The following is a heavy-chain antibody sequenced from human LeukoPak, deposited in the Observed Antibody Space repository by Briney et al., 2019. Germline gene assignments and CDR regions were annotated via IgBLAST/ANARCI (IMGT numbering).Heavy chain of an antibody. J-gene: IGHJ4*02. CDR1: GYTFTDYG. CDR3: ASCSSTSCDFFDY. D-gene: IGHD2-2*01. CDR2: ISVYNGNT. V-gene: IGHV1-18*01. Sequence: GASVKVSCKASGYTFTDYGIGWVRQAPGQGLEWMGWISVYNGNTNYAQKLQGRVTMTTVTSTTTAYMELRSLRSDDTAVYYCASCSSTSCDFFDYWGQGTLVTVSS.